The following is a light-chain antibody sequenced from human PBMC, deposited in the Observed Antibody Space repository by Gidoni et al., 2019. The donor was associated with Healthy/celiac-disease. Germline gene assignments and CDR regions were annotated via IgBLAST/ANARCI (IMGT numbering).Light chain of an antibody. Sequence: DIQMTQSPSSLSASVGDRFTITCRASQSISSYLNWYQQKPGKAPKLLLYAAPSFQSGVPSRFSGSGSGTDFTLTISSLQPEDFATYYCQQSYSTPMFTFGPGTKVDIK. CDR1: QSISSY. CDR2: AAP. J-gene: IGKJ3*01. V-gene: IGKV1-39*01. CDR3: QQSYSTPMFT.